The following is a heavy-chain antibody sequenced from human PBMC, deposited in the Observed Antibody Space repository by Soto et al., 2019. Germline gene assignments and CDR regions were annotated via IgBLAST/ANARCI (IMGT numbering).Heavy chain of an antibody. Sequence: SETLSLTCTVSGGSISSYYWSWIRQPPGKGLEWIGYIYYSGSTNYNPSLKSRVTISVDTSKNQFSLKLSSVTAADTTVYYCATGCRGYSYGYFDYWGQGTLVTVSS. CDR3: ATGCRGYSYGYFDY. CDR1: GGSISSYY. V-gene: IGHV4-59*01. J-gene: IGHJ4*01. CDR2: IYYSGST. D-gene: IGHD5-18*01.